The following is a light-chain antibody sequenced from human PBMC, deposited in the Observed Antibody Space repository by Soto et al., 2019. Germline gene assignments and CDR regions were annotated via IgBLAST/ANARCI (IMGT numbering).Light chain of an antibody. CDR2: DND. CDR3: ATWDDSRNGYV. Sequence: QSVLTQPPSASGTPGQRVTISASGSSSNIGSNPVSWYQQRPGTAPKLLIHDNDERPSGVPVRFSGSKSATSASLAISGLQSEDEGDYYCATWDDSRNGYVFGPGTKVTVL. J-gene: IGLJ1*01. V-gene: IGLV1-44*01. CDR1: SSNIGSNP.